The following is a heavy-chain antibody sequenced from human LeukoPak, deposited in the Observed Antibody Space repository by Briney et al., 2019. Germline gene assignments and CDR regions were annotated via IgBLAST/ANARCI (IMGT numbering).Heavy chain of an antibody. D-gene: IGHD4-17*01. J-gene: IGHJ5*02. CDR3: ARVRSDYGDQGWFDP. CDR1: GYTITSYG. CDR2: ISAYNGNT. V-gene: IGHV1-18*01. Sequence: ASVKVSCKASGYTITSYGISWVRQAPGQGLEWMGWISAYNGNTNYAQKLQGRVTMTTDTSTSTAYMELRSLRSDDTAVYYCARVRSDYGDQGWFDPWGQGTLVTVSS.